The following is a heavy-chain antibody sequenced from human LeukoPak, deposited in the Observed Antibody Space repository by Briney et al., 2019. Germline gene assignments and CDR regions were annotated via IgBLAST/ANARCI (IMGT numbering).Heavy chain of an antibody. CDR2: IRSKVNGYET. CDR3: TRAPTFDI. D-gene: IGHD4-11*01. J-gene: IGHJ3*02. CDR1: GFTFSGSA. Sequence: PGGSLRLSCAASGFTFSGSAMHWVRQASGKGLEWVGRIRSKVNGYETSYAASVKGRFTIARDDSQDTAYLQMNSLQTEDTAIYYCTRAPTFDIWGQGTLVTVSS. V-gene: IGHV3-73*01.